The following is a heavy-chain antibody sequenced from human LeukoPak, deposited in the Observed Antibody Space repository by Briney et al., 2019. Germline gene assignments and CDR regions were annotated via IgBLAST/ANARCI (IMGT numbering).Heavy chain of an antibody. CDR3: ARDLIQLWSPNSDFDY. Sequence: ASVKVSCKASGYTFTGYYMHWVRQAPGQGPEWMGWINPNSGGTNYAQKFQGRVTMTRDTSISTAYMELSRLRSDDTAVYYCARDLIQLWSPNSDFDYWGQGTLVTVSS. D-gene: IGHD5-18*01. CDR1: GYTFTGYY. CDR2: INPNSGGT. J-gene: IGHJ4*02. V-gene: IGHV1-2*02.